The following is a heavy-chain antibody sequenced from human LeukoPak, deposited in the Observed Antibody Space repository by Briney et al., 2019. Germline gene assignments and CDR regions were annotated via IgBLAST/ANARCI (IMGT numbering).Heavy chain of an antibody. J-gene: IGHJ6*03. CDR1: GFTVSSNY. Sequence: GGSLRLSCAASGFTVSSNYMSWVRQAPGKGLEWVSVIYSGGSTYYADSVKGRLTISRDNSKNTLYLQMNGLRAEDTAVYYCASGSGSYRTPYYYMDVWGTGTTVSVSS. CDR3: ASGSGSYRTPYYYMDV. V-gene: IGHV3-53*01. CDR2: IYSGGST. D-gene: IGHD3-10*01.